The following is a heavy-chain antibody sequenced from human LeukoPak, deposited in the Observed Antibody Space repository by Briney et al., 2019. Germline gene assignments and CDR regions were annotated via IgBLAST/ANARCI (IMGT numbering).Heavy chain of an antibody. J-gene: IGHJ3*02. Sequence: PSETLSLTCTVSGGSISSYYWSWIRQPPGKRLDWIGYIYYSGSTNYNPSLKSRVTISVDTSKKQFSLKLSSVTAADTAVYFCARVAALSSGCYNLDVFDIWGQGTMVTVSS. CDR3: ARVAALSSGCYNLDVFDI. D-gene: IGHD3-22*01. CDR1: GGSISSYY. CDR2: IYYSGST. V-gene: IGHV4-59*01.